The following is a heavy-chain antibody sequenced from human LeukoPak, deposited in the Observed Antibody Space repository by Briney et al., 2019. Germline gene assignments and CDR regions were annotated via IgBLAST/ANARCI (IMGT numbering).Heavy chain of an antibody. CDR3: ARGPATNNCIRTSCYEDY. D-gene: IGHD2-2*01. J-gene: IGHJ4*02. CDR2: ISSSGTTI. V-gene: IGHV3-48*04. CDR1: GFRVSSYS. Sequence: GGSLRLSCAASGFRVSSYSMNWVRQAPGKGLEWISYISSSGTTIYYADSVKGRFTISRDNAKNSLYLQMYSLRAEDTAVYYCARGPATNNCIRTSCYEDYWGQGTLVTVSS.